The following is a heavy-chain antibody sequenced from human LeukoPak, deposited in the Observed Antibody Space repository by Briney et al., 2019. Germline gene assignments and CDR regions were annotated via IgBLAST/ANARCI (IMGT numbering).Heavy chain of an antibody. Sequence: GGSLRLSCAASGFTFSTYAIHWVRQAPGKGLEWVAVISFDGVNTFYADSVKGRFTISRDDSKNTLYLQMNSLKTEDTAVYYCTTVLRFGEFPVDYWGQGTLVTVSS. D-gene: IGHD3-10*01. V-gene: IGHV3-30*04. CDR3: TTVLRFGEFPVDY. CDR2: ISFDGVNT. CDR1: GFTFSTYA. J-gene: IGHJ4*02.